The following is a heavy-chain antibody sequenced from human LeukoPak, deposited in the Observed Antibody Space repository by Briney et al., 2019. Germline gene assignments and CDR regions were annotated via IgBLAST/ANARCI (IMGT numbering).Heavy chain of an antibody. CDR1: GFTFSSYW. Sequence: GGSLRLSCAASGFTFSSYWMHWVRQAPGEGLVWVSRINSDGSSTSYADSVKGRFTISRDNSKNTLYLQMNSLRAEDTAVYYCAREGIVGAREDAFDIWGQGTMVTVSS. CDR2: INSDGSST. J-gene: IGHJ3*02. CDR3: AREGIVGAREDAFDI. D-gene: IGHD1-26*01. V-gene: IGHV3-74*01.